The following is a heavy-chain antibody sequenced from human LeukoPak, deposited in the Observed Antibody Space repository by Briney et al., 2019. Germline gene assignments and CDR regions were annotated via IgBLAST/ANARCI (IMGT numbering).Heavy chain of an antibody. CDR1: GFTFSNFE. D-gene: IGHD6-19*01. V-gene: IGHV3-48*03. Sequence: GGSLRLSCAASGFTFSNFEMNWVRQAPGKGLEWISYISSPGTIMYYADSVKGRFTISRDNAKNSLYLQMNSLRAEDTAVYYCALRSDWIQYMDVWGKGTTVTVSS. CDR2: ISSPGTIM. CDR3: ALRSDWIQYMDV. J-gene: IGHJ6*03.